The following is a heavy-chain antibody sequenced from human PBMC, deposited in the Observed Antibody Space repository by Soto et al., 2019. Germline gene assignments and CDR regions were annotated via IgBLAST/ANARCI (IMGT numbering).Heavy chain of an antibody. V-gene: IGHV1-69*13. J-gene: IGHJ4*02. CDR3: ARDVAAADY. D-gene: IGHD6-13*01. CDR2: IIPLFGRA. CDR1: GYTFTSYA. Sequence: SVKVSCKASGYTFTSYAMHWVRQAPGQGLEWMGGIIPLFGRANYAQKFQGRVTITAAASTSTAYMELSSLRSEDTAVYYCARDVAAADYWGQGTLVTVSS.